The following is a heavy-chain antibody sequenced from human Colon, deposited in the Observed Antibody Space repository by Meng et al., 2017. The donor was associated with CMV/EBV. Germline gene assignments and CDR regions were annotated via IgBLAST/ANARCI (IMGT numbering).Heavy chain of an antibody. Sequence: SCKASGFTVSSVYMTWFRQAPGKGPECVSVIYLGGATYHADSVRGRFTISTDTSKNTLYLQMNNLRPEDTAVYYCLPDLVLVPVSYWGQGTQVTVSS. CDR2: IYLGGAT. CDR1: GFTVSSVY. V-gene: IGHV3-66*02. D-gene: IGHD2-2*01. J-gene: IGHJ4*02. CDR3: LPDLVLVPVSY.